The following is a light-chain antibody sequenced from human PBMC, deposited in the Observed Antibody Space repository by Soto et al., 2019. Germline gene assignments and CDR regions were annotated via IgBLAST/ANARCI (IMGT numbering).Light chain of an antibody. Sequence: DIQMTQSPSSLSASVGDRVTITCRASQSISSYLNWYQQKPGKAPKLLIYAASSLQSGVPSRFSGSGSGTDLTLTISSLQPEDFATYYCQQSYSTRITFCQGTRLEIK. J-gene: IGKJ5*01. V-gene: IGKV1-39*01. CDR2: AAS. CDR3: QQSYSTRIT. CDR1: QSISSY.